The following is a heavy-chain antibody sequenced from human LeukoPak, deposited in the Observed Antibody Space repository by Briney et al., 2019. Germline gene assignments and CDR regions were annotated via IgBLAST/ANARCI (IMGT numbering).Heavy chain of an antibody. CDR1: GFTFSSYA. D-gene: IGHD3-22*01. J-gene: IGHJ4*02. CDR2: ITYDGSNK. V-gene: IGHV3-30*04. CDR3: ARYAYYYDSSGYYGMSCFDY. Sequence: PGRSLRLSCAASGFTFSSYAMHWVRQAPGKGLEWVAVITYDGSNKYYVDSVKGRFTISRDNSKNTLYLQMNSLRAEDTAVYYCARYAYYYDSSGYYGMSCFDYWGQGTLVTVSS.